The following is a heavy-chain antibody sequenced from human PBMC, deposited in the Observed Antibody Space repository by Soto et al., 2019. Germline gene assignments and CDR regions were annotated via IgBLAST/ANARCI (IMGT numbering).Heavy chain of an antibody. CDR1: GFTFSSYW. CDR3: AGGRGWYIHQ. D-gene: IGHD6-19*01. J-gene: IGHJ1*01. CDR2: IKQDGSAK. V-gene: IGHV3-7*01. Sequence: EVQLVESGGGLVQPGGSLRLSCAASGFTFSSYWMNWVRQAPGKGLEWVANIKQDGSAKYYVDSVKGRFTISRDNAKNALYLQINCLRGEDTAVCYGAGGRGWYIHQWGQGTLVTVSS.